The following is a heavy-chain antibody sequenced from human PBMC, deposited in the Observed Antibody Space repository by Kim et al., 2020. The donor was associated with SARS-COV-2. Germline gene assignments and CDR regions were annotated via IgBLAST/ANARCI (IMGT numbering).Heavy chain of an antibody. Sequence: GSTDYNPSLNGRVTMSLDTSKNQLSLKLTTVTAADTAVYYCARGGTYYLDYWGQGTLVTVSS. CDR2: GST. CDR3: ARGGTYYLDY. V-gene: IGHV4-4*07. J-gene: IGHJ4*02. D-gene: IGHD1-26*01.